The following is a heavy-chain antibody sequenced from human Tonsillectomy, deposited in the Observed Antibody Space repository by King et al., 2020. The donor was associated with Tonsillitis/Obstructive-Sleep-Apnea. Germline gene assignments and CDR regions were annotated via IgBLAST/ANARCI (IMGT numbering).Heavy chain of an antibody. CDR2: IKSKRDGGTT. J-gene: IGHJ1*01. V-gene: IGHV3-15*02. Sequence: VQLVESGGASVGPGGSLRLSCIASGFTFREAWMSWVRQAPGKGLEWLGRIKSKRDGGTTDYASPVIGRFTISRDDSKNTVYLQMNSLITEDTAVYYCTTDPRNWGQGTLVSVSS. CDR3: TTDPRN. CDR1: GFTFREAW.